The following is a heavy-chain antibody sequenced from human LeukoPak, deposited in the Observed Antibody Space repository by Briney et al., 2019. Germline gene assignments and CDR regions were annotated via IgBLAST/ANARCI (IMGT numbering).Heavy chain of an antibody. Sequence: GGSLRLSCTTSGFTFTDYWMTWVRQAPGKGLEWVSYIGSSSSTIYYADSVKGRFTISRDNAKNSLYLQMNSLRAEDTAVYYCARERSGQLGPFDYWGQGTLVTVSS. D-gene: IGHD6-6*01. CDR2: IGSSSSTI. CDR3: ARERSGQLGPFDY. J-gene: IGHJ4*02. V-gene: IGHV3-48*01. CDR1: GFTFTDYW.